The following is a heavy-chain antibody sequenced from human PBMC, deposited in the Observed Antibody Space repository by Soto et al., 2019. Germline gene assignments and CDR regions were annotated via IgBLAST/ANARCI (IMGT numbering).Heavy chain of an antibody. CDR1: GFSFSDFY. D-gene: IGHD3-3*01. Sequence: QVQLVDSGGGLVKPGGSLRLFCAASGFSFSDFYMTWIRQAPGKGLEWVSYISDSSRTISYADSVKGRFTISRDNAKNSLYLQMNSLRAEDTAVYYCALVQYFEWHFDLWCRGTLVTVSS. CDR2: ISDSSRTI. V-gene: IGHV3-11*01. J-gene: IGHJ2*01. CDR3: ALVQYFEWHFDL.